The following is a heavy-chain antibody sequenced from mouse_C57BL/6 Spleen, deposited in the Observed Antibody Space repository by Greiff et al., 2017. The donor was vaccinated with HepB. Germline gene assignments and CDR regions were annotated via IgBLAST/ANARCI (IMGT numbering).Heavy chain of an antibody. CDR1: GFTFSSYA. Sequence: EVMLVESGGGLVKPGGSLKLSCAASGFTFSSYAMSWVRQTPEKRLEWVATISDGGSYSYYPDNVKGRFTLSRDNAKHNMYLQMSNLKSEDTAIYDWSREEFDYDYDETNWGQGTLVTVSA. CDR2: ISDGGSYS. J-gene: IGHJ3*01. V-gene: IGHV5-4*01. D-gene: IGHD2-4*01. CDR3: SREEFDYDYDETN.